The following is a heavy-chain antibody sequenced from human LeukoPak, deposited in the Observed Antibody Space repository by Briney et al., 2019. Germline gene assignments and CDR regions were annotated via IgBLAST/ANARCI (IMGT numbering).Heavy chain of an antibody. CDR3: AKDVWWSVS. D-gene: IGHD2-8*02. V-gene: IGHV3-23*01. CDR2: ISADAVDT. CDR1: GFTFSNHA. J-gene: IGHJ5*02. Sequence: GGSLRLSCVASGFTFSNHAMTWVRQAPGKGLEWVSAISADAVDTFYAPSVKGRFTISRDNSKDTMYLQINSLRAEDTAIYYCAKDVWWSVSWGQGTLVTVSS.